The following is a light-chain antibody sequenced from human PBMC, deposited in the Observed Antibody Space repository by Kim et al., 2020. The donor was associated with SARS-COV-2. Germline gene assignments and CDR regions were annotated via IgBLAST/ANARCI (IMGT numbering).Light chain of an antibody. J-gene: IGKJ5*01. Sequence: ASVGDRVSITCRASQNINRWLAWYQQKPAKAPKVLIYDASTVETGVPSRFSGSGSGTEFTLTISSLQPDDFATYYCQHHNTYPITFGQGTRLEIK. CDR2: DAS. CDR3: QHHNTYPIT. CDR1: QNINRW. V-gene: IGKV1-5*01.